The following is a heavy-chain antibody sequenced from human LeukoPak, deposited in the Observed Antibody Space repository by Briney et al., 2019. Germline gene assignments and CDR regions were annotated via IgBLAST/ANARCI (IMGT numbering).Heavy chain of an antibody. CDR1: GYTFTNYG. CDR2: ISAYNGKT. D-gene: IGHD6-13*01. CDR3: AREPTSSSWYKGAYNYGMDV. V-gene: IGHV1-18*01. J-gene: IGHJ6*02. Sequence: GASVTVSCKASGYTFTNYGISWVRQAPGQGVEWMGWISAYNGKTNYAQKLQGRVTITTDTSTSTAYMDLRSLRSDDTAVYYCAREPTSSSWYKGAYNYGMDVWGQGTTVTVSS.